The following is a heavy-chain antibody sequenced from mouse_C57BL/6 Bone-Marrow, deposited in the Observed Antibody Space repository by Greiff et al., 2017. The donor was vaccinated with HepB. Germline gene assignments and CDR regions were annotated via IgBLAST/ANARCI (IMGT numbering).Heavy chain of an antibody. V-gene: IGHV1-18*01. J-gene: IGHJ4*01. CDR3: ARENAMDY. CDR1: GYTFTDYN. CDR2: INPNNGGT. Sequence: EVQVVESGPELVKPGASVKIPCKASGYTFTDYNMDWVKQSHGKSLEWIGDINPNNGGTSYNQKFKGKATLTVDKSSITAYMELRSLTSEDTAVYYCARENAMDYWGQGTSVTVSS.